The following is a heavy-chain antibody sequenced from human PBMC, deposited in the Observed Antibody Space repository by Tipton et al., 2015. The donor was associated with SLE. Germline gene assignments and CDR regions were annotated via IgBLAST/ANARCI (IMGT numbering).Heavy chain of an antibody. J-gene: IGHJ3*01. V-gene: IGHV4-61*01. CDR2: IHYTGST. CDR1: GGSISSGNYY. Sequence: TLSLTCTVSGGSISSGNYYWSWIRQSPGKGLEWIGYIHYTGSTEYNPSLKSRVTISVDTSKNQFNLKLRSVTVVDTAMYYCAREHISSLRDAFEVWGQGTKVTVS. D-gene: IGHD2-15*01. CDR3: AREHISSLRDAFEV.